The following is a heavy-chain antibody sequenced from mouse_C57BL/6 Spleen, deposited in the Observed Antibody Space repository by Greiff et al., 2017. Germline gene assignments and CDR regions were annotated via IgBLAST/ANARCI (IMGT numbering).Heavy chain of an antibody. CDR2: IWSGGST. CDR1: GFSLTSYR. V-gene: IGHV2-2*01. Sequence: VMLVESGPGLVQPSQSLSITCTVSGFSLTSYRVHWVRQSPGKGLEWLGVIWSGGSTDYNAAFISRLSISKDNSKSQVFFKMNSLQADDTAIYYCARTLLRYYAMDYWGQGTSVTVSS. CDR3: ARTLLRYYAMDY. J-gene: IGHJ4*01. D-gene: IGHD1-1*01.